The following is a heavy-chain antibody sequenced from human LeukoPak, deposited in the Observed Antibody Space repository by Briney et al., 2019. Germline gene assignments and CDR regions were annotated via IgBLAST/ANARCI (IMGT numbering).Heavy chain of an antibody. D-gene: IGHD1-26*01. CDR3: AKYSVAVGASNWFDP. CDR2: IKYDGSRT. Sequence: PGKSLTLSCVVSGMPFERHGMHWVRQPPGKGLEWLAFIKYDGSRTDYADSVKGRFTISRDNSKNTLYLQMNSLRAEDTAIYYCAKYSVAVGASNWFDPWGQGTLVTVSS. CDR1: GMPFERHG. J-gene: IGHJ5*02. V-gene: IGHV3-33*06.